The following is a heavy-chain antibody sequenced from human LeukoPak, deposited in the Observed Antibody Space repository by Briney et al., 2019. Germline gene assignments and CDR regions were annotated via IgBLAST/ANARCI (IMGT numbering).Heavy chain of an antibody. CDR2: INPNSGGT. CDR3: ARDFSVGVTSPYYYMDV. Sequence: ASVKVSCKASGYTFTSYYMHWVRQAPGQGLEWMGWINPNSGGTNYAQKFQGRVTMTRDTSISTAYMELSRLRSDDTAVYYCARDFSVGVTSPYYYMDVWDKGTTVTVSS. V-gene: IGHV1-2*02. J-gene: IGHJ6*03. CDR1: GYTFTSYY. D-gene: IGHD4-17*01.